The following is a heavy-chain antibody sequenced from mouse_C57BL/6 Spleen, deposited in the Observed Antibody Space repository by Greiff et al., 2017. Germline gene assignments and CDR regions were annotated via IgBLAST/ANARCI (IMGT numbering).Heavy chain of an antibody. Sequence: QVQLQQPGAELVMPGASVKLSCKASGYTFTSYWMHWVKQRPGQGLEWIGEIDPSDSYTNYNQKFKGKSTLTVDKSSSTAYMQLSSLTSEDSAVYYCAKGDYYGSAYWGQGTLVTVSA. V-gene: IGHV1-69*01. CDR3: AKGDYYGSAY. CDR1: GYTFTSYW. CDR2: IDPSDSYT. J-gene: IGHJ3*01. D-gene: IGHD1-1*01.